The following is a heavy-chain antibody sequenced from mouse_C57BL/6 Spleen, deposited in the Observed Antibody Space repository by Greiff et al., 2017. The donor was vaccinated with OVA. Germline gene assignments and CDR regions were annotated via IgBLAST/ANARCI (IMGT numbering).Heavy chain of an antibody. D-gene: IGHD2-2*01. Sequence: QVQLQQPGAELVMPGASVKLSCKASGYTFTSYWMHWVKQRPGQGLEWIGEIDPSDSYTNYNQKFKGKSTLTVDKSSSTAYMQLSSLTSEDSAVYYCARSVYGYDLDYWGQGTTLTVSS. V-gene: IGHV1-69*01. CDR2: IDPSDSYT. J-gene: IGHJ2*01. CDR1: GYTFTSYW. CDR3: ARSVYGYDLDY.